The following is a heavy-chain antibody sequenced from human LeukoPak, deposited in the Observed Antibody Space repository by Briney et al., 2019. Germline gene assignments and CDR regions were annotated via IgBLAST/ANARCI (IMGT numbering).Heavy chain of an antibody. V-gene: IGHV3-23*01. J-gene: IGHJ1*01. D-gene: IGHD3-22*01. Sequence: GGSLRLSCAASGFTFSSYAMSWVRQDPGKGLEWVSAISGSGGSTYYADSVKGRFTISRDNSKNTLYLQMNSLRAEDTTVYYCADYYYDSSGYYPEYFQHWGQGTLVTVSS. CDR2: ISGSGGST. CDR1: GFTFSSYA. CDR3: ADYYYDSSGYYPEYFQH.